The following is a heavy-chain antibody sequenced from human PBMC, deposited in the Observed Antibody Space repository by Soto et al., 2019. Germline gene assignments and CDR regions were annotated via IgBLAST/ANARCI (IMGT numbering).Heavy chain of an antibody. Sequence: QVQLVQSGAEVKKPGSSVKVSCKASGGTFSSYAISWVRQAPGQGLEWMGGIIPIFGTASYGQKFQGRVTITADEYTSTAYMGLSSLRSEDTAVYYCARHGARYSGYNYYYYGMDVWGQGPTVTVSS. CDR2: IIPIFGTA. J-gene: IGHJ6*02. CDR3: ARHGARYSGYNYYYYGMDV. V-gene: IGHV1-69*01. CDR1: GGTFSSYA. D-gene: IGHD5-12*01.